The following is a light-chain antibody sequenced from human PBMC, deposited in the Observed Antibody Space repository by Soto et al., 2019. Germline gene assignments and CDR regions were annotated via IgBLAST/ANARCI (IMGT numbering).Light chain of an antibody. CDR3: QQYYDFRT. CDR2: DAS. Sequence: DMQMTQSPSTLSATVGDRVTITCRASQSISTWLAWYQQKPGKAPKLLIYDASSLEVGVPSRFSGSGSRTEFTLTISSLQPDDYGTYYCQQYYDFRTFGQGTKV. V-gene: IGKV1-5*01. CDR1: QSISTW. J-gene: IGKJ1*01.